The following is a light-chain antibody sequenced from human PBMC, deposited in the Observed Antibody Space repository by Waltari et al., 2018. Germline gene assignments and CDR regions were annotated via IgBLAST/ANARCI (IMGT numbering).Light chain of an antibody. CDR2: GAS. J-gene: IGKJ1*01. CDR3: GGYLRLPVT. V-gene: IGKV3-20*01. Sequence: EIVLTQSPGTLSLSLGERATLSCRASQSVSRALAWYQQKPGQAPRLLIYGASTRATGIPDRFSGSGSGTDFSLTISRLGPDDFGVYEWGGYLRLPVTFGQGTTVEI. CDR1: QSVSRA.